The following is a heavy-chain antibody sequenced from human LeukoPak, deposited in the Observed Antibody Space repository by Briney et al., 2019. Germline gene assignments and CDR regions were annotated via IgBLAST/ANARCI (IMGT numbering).Heavy chain of an antibody. Sequence: GGSLRLSCAASGFMFSSYSMNWVRQAPGKGLEWVSSISGSSTYIYHADAVKGRFTISRDNAKDSLYLQMNSLRAEDTAVYYCATHTVGLEYWGQGALVTVSS. CDR2: ISGSSTYI. D-gene: IGHD4-11*01. CDR3: ATHTVGLEY. V-gene: IGHV3-21*01. J-gene: IGHJ4*02. CDR1: GFMFSSYS.